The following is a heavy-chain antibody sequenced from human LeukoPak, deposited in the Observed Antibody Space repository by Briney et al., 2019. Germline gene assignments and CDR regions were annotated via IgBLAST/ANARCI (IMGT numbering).Heavy chain of an antibody. CDR3: ARDGYNSDFGDY. CDR1: GFTFSNYW. D-gene: IGHD5-24*01. CDR2: TKSDGSST. Sequence: PGGSLRLSCVASGFTFSNYWMHWVRQAPGKGLVWVSRTKSDGSSTNYADSVKGRFTISRDNAKNTLYLQMNSLRAEDTAVYYCARDGYNSDFGDYWGQGTLVTVSS. V-gene: IGHV3-74*01. J-gene: IGHJ4*02.